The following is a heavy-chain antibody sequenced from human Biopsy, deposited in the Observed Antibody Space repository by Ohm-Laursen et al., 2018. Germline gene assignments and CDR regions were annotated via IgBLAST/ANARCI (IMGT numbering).Heavy chain of an antibody. CDR1: GGSISNNNYY. V-gene: IGHV4-39*07. J-gene: IGHJ4*02. Sequence: GTLSLTCTVSGGSISNNNYYWGWIRQPPGKGLEWMGEINHTGSTKYNPSLMSRVTISIDTSNSQFSLKLTSVTAADTAVYFCARARAYSDFWGGPKDYWGRGILVTVSS. D-gene: IGHD3-3*01. CDR2: INHTGST. CDR3: ARARAYSDFWGGPKDY.